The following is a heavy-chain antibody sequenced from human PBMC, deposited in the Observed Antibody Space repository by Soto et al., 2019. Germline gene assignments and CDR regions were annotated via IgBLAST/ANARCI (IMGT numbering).Heavy chain of an antibody. D-gene: IGHD6-6*01. J-gene: IGHJ6*02. V-gene: IGHV5-51*01. CDR2: IYPGDSDT. CDR3: ASSSSSGVYYYYGMDV. CDR1: GCRFTSYW. Sequence: GESLKISCKGSGCRFTSYWIGWVRQMPGKGLEWMGIIYPGDSDTRYSPSFQGQVTISADKSISTAYLQWSSLKASDTAMYYCASSSSSGVYYYYGMDVWGQGTTVTVSS.